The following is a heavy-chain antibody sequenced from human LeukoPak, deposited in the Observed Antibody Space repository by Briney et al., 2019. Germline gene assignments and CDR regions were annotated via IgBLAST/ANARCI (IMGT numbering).Heavy chain of an antibody. J-gene: IGHJ5*02. Sequence: VASVKVSCKASGYTFTGYYMHWVRPAPGQGLEWMGWINPNSGGTNYAQKFQGRITMTRDTSINTAYMELSRPRSDDTAVYYWARDDPKKSSSWNWFDTWGQGTLVTVSP. D-gene: IGHD6-13*01. CDR2: INPNSGGT. V-gene: IGHV1-2*02. CDR1: GYTFTGYY. CDR3: ARDDPKKSSSWNWFDT.